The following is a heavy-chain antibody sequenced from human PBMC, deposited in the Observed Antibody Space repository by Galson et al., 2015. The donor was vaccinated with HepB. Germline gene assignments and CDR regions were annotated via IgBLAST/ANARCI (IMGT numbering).Heavy chain of an antibody. V-gene: IGHV3-30*02. D-gene: IGHD4-23*01. Sequence: SLRLSCAASGFTFSSYGMHWVRQAPGKGLEWVALIRYDGSNKYYADSVKGRFTISRDNSKNTLYLQMNSLRAEDTAVYYCAKGATTVVTSIFWYWGQGTLVTVSS. CDR3: AKGATTVVTSIFWY. CDR1: GFTFSSYG. J-gene: IGHJ4*02. CDR2: IRYDGSNK.